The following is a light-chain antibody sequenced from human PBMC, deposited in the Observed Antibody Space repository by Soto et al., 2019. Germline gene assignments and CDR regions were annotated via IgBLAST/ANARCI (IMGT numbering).Light chain of an antibody. J-gene: IGKJ1*01. CDR1: QSVSSN. V-gene: IGKV3-15*01. CDR2: GAS. CDR3: QQYGTSSRT. Sequence: EIVMTQSPATLSLSPGERATLSCRASQSVSSNLAWYQQKPGQAPRLLIYGASTRATGIPARFSGSGSGTEFTLTISRLEPEDFAVYYCQQYGTSSRTFGQGTKVDIK.